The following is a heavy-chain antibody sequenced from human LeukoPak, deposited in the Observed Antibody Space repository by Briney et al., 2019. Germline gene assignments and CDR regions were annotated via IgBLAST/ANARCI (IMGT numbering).Heavy chain of an antibody. Sequence: SETLSLTCTVSGGSIRSYYWSWIRQPPGKGLEWIGYISYSGRTSYNPSLKSRVTISVDTSKNQFSLKLSSVTAADTAVYYCARAGYDFWDFGSWGQGTLVTVSS. J-gene: IGHJ5*01. CDR1: GGSIRSYY. CDR3: ARAGYDFWDFGS. D-gene: IGHD3-3*01. CDR2: ISYSGRT. V-gene: IGHV4-59*01.